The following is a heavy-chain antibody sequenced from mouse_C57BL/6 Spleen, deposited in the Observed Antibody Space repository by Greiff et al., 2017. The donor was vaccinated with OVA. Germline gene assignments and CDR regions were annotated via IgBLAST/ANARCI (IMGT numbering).Heavy chain of an antibody. J-gene: IGHJ2*01. CDR2: IDPSDSYT. V-gene: IGHV1-59*01. Sequence: QVQLKQPGAELVRPGTSVKLSCKASGYTFTSYWMHWVKQRPGQGLEWIGVIDPSDSYTNYNQKFKGKATLTVDTSSSTAYMQLSSLTSEDSAVYYCARGILLRLYYFDYWGQGTTLTVSS. CDR1: GYTFTSYW. D-gene: IGHD1-2*01. CDR3: ARGILLRLYYFDY.